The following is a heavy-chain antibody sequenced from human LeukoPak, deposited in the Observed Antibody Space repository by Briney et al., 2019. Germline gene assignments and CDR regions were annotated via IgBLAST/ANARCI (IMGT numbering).Heavy chain of an antibody. CDR1: GGTFSSYA. J-gene: IGHJ4*02. CDR3: AMEGYDY. D-gene: IGHD2-15*01. V-gene: IGHV1-46*03. CDR2: INPSGGST. Sequence: GASVKVPCKASGGTFSSYAISWVRQAPGQGLEWMGIINPSGGSTSYAQKFQGRVTMTRDTSTSTVYMELSSLRSEDTAVYYCAMEGYDYWGQGTLVTVSS.